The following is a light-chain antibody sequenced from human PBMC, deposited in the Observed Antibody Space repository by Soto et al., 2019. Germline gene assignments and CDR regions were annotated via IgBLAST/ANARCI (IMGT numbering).Light chain of an antibody. CDR1: QSVSTN. Sequence: EIVLTQSPATLSASAGERATLSCRASQSVSTNLAWYQQRPGLAPRLLIYDASTMATGVPARFSGSGSETEFTLTISSVQSEDLAAYYCQQDNDWPRTFGQGTKVEIK. CDR3: QQDNDWPRT. J-gene: IGKJ1*01. CDR2: DAS. V-gene: IGKV3D-15*01.